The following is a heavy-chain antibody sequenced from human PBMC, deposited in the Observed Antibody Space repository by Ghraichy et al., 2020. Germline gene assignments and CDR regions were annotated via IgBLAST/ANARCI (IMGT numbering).Heavy chain of an antibody. Sequence: ETLSLTCAVYGGSFSGYYWSWIRQPPGKGLEWIGEINHSGSTNYNPSLKSRVTISVDTSKNQFSLKLSSVTAADTAVYYCAREAAAGTRLVPTRGSNWFDPWGQGTLVTVSS. CDR3: AREAAAGTRLVPTRGSNWFDP. D-gene: IGHD6-13*01. J-gene: IGHJ5*02. V-gene: IGHV4-34*01. CDR2: INHSGST. CDR1: GGSFSGYY.